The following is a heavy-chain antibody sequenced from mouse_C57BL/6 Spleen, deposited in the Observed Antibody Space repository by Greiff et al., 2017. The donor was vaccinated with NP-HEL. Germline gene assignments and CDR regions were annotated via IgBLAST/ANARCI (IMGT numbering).Heavy chain of an antibody. CDR1: GYTFTSYW. D-gene: IGHD1-1*01. V-gene: IGHV1-52*01. CDR2: IDPSDSET. CDR3: ARSGYYYGSSYILAY. Sequence: QVQLKQPGAELVRPGSSVKLSCKASGYTFTSYWMHWVKQRPIQGLEWIGNIDPSDSETHYNQKFKDKATLTVDKSSSTAYMQLSSLTSEDSAVYYCARSGYYYGSSYILAYWGQGTLVTVSA. J-gene: IGHJ3*01.